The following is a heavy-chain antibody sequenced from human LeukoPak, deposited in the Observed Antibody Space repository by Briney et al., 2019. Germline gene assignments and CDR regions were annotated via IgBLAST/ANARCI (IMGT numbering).Heavy chain of an antibody. J-gene: IGHJ5*02. CDR3: AKEGPVYYDFWSGYYNPNWFDP. CDR1: GFTFSSYG. Sequence: GGSLRLSCAAFGFTFSSYGMHWVRQAPGKGLEWVAVIWYDGSNKYYADSVKGRFTISRDNSKNTLYLQMNSLRAEDTAVYYCAKEGPVYYDFWSGYYNPNWFDPWGQGTLVTVS. CDR2: IWYDGSNK. V-gene: IGHV3-33*06. D-gene: IGHD3-3*01.